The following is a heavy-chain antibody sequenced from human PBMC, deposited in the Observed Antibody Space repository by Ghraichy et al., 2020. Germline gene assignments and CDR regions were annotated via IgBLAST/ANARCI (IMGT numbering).Heavy chain of an antibody. J-gene: IGHJ4*02. D-gene: IGHD4-17*01. Sequence: GESLNISCAASGFTFSNYAMSWVRQAPGKGLEWVSTISGTSAKTYFADSVKGRFTISRDNSKNTLYLQMNTLRAEDTAIYYCAKDQVSPVTVTTFDYWGQGTLVTVSS. CDR3: AKDQVSPVTVTTFDY. V-gene: IGHV3-23*01. CDR1: GFTFSNYA. CDR2: ISGTSAKT.